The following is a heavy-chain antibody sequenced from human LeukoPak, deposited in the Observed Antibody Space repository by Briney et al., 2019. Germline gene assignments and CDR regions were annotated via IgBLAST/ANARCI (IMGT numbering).Heavy chain of an antibody. CDR2: ISYDGSNK. D-gene: IGHD3-10*01. J-gene: IGHJ4*02. CDR1: GFTFSSYA. Sequence: GGSLRLSCAASGFTFSSYAMHWVRQAPGKGLEWVAVISYDGSNKYYADSVKGRFTISRDNSKNTLYLQMNSLRAEDTAVYYCARDTLLWFGELLTGLDYWGQGTLVTVSS. V-gene: IGHV3-30-3*01. CDR3: ARDTLLWFGELLTGLDY.